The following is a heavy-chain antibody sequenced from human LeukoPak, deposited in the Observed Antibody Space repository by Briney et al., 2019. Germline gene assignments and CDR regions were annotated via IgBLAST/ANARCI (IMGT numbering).Heavy chain of an antibody. Sequence: GGSLRLSCAASGFAFSTLTMNWVRQAPGKGLELVSSISSASSYIYYADSVKGRFTISRDNAKNSLYLQMNSLRPEDTAVYYCARSDHHAFDIWGQGTMVTVSS. CDR1: GFAFSTLT. CDR2: ISSASSYI. CDR3: ARSDHHAFDI. J-gene: IGHJ3*02. V-gene: IGHV3-21*01.